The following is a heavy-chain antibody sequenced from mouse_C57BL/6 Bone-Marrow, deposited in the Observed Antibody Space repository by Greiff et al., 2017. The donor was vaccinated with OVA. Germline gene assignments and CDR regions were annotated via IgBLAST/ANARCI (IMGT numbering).Heavy chain of an antibody. J-gene: IGHJ4*01. V-gene: IGHV1-19*01. Sequence: VQLKQSGPVLVKPGASVKMSCKASGYTFTDYYMNWVKQSHGKSLEWIGVINPYNGGTSYNQKFKGKATLTVDKSSSTAYMELNSLTSEDSAVYYCAKIYYEDYYAMDYWGQGTSVTVSS. CDR2: INPYNGGT. D-gene: IGHD2-4*01. CDR1: GYTFTDYY. CDR3: AKIYYEDYYAMDY.